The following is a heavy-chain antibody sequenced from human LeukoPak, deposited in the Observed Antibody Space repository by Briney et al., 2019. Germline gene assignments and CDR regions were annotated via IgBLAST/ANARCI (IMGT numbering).Heavy chain of an antibody. CDR1: GFTFSTYG. CDR3: ARDLMYYHDSSGDY. V-gene: IGHV3-30*03. J-gene: IGHJ4*02. D-gene: IGHD3-22*01. Sequence: PGGSLRLSCAATGFTFSTYGMHWVRQAPGKGLEWVAAISNDGNKKYYADSVKGRFTISRDNPKNTLFLQMNSLRAEDTAVYYCARDLMYYHDSSGDYWGQGTPVAVSS. CDR2: ISNDGNKK.